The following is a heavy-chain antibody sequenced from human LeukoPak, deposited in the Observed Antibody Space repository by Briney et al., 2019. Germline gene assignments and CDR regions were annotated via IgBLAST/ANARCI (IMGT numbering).Heavy chain of an antibody. CDR2: IVVGSGNT. CDR3: AQYYYDSSGYYSYYYGMDV. CDR1: GFTFTSSA. D-gene: IGHD3-22*01. V-gene: IGHV1-58*01. Sequence: SVRVSCKASGFTFTSSAVQWVRQARGQRLEWIGWIVVGSGNTIYAQKFQGRVTMTEDTSTDTAYMELSSLRSEDTAVYYCAQYYYDSSGYYSYYYGMDVWGQGTTVTVSS. J-gene: IGHJ6*02.